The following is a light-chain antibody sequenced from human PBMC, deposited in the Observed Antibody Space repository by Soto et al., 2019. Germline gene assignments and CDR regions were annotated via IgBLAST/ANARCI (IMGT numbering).Light chain of an antibody. J-gene: IGKJ5*01. Sequence: DIQMTQSPSTPSASFGDRVTITCRASQSISRWLAWYQQKPGKDNKAMIYDASTLQSGVQSRFSGSGYGTDFTLTITTMQPEDVGIYYCKQCHATHLPLGKGKRLEIK. CDR1: QSISRW. CDR2: DAS. V-gene: IGKV1-5*01. CDR3: KQCHATHLP.